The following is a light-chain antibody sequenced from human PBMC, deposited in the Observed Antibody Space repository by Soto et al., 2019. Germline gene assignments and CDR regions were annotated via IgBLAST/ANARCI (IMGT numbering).Light chain of an antibody. CDR2: DAS. CDR3: QQRYNWPVT. J-gene: IGKJ4*01. Sequence: DIVLTQSPGTVSLSPGERASLSCRASQNVDTSLAWYQQKPGQPPRLLMYDASRRITGVPARFSGSGSGTDFTLTITSLEPEDVAVYYCQQRYNWPVTFGAGTRVEI. CDR1: QNVDTS. V-gene: IGKV3-11*01.